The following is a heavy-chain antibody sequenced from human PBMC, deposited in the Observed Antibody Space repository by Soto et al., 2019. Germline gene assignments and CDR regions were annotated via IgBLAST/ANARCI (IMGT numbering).Heavy chain of an antibody. V-gene: IGHV3-23*01. CDR3: AKDRDYPRDYFHY. J-gene: IGHJ4*02. D-gene: IGHD3-10*01. Sequence: GGSLRLSCAASGFTFNNYAMSWVRQAPGKGLEWVSAISPNGQGIYYADSVKGRFIISRDNSKNTVFLHMDSLTAEDTAVYYCAKDRDYPRDYFHYWGQGTLVTVSS. CDR1: GFTFNNYA. CDR2: ISPNGQGI.